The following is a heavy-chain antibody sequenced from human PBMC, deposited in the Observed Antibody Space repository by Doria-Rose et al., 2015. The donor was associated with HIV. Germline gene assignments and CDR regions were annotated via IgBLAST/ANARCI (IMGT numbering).Heavy chain of an antibody. Sequence: QVRLQESDAGLVKPSETLSLTRAVFGGSFSGYYWSWIRQPPGKGLEWIGEINHSGSTNYTTSLKSRVTISLDTSKILFSLKLSSVTAADTAVYYCARGLLRGGWNDVDYYYGMDVWGQGTTVTVSS. CDR3: ARGLLRGGWNDVDYYYGMDV. CDR1: GGSFSGYY. CDR2: INHSGST. V-gene: IGHV4-34*01. D-gene: IGHD1-1*01. J-gene: IGHJ6*02.